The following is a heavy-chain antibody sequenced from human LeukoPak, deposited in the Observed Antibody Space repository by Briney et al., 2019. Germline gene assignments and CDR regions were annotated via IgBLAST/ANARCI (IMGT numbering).Heavy chain of an antibody. Sequence: KSRGSHRLFCAASGFTFSSYSMNWVRQAPGKGLEWVSSISSSSRYIYYADSVKGRFTISRDNAKNSLYLQMNSLRAEDTAVYYCARDWVYYDILTGYLPPSGMDVWGQGTT. V-gene: IGHV3-21*01. D-gene: IGHD3-9*01. CDR3: ARDWVYYDILTGYLPPSGMDV. CDR2: ISSSSRYI. J-gene: IGHJ6*02. CDR1: GFTFSSYS.